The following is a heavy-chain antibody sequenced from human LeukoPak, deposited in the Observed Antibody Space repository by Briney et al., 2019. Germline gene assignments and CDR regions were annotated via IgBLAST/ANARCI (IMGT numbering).Heavy chain of an antibody. CDR2: IIPILGIA. J-gene: IGHJ4*02. Sequence: ASVKVSCKASGGTFSSYTISWVRQAPGQGLEWMGRIIPILGIANYAQKFQGRVTITADKSTSTAYMELSSLRSEDTAVYYCARVPAGLPTDYWGQGTLVTVSS. V-gene: IGHV1-69*02. CDR1: GGTFSSYT. D-gene: IGHD2-2*01. CDR3: ARVPAGLPTDY.